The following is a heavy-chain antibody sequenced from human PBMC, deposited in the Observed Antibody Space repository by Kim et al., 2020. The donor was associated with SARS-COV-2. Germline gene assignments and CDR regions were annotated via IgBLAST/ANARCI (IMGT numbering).Heavy chain of an antibody. CDR1: GFTFSNAW. CDR2: IKSKTDGGTT. CDR3: TTPGIAVAGQYYFDY. Sequence: GGSLRLSCAASGFTFSNAWMSWVRQAPGKGLEWVGRIKSKTDGGTTDYAAPVKGRFTISRDDSKNTLYLQMNSLKTEDTAVYYCTTPGIAVAGQYYFDYWGQGTLVTVSS. V-gene: IGHV3-15*01. D-gene: IGHD6-19*01. J-gene: IGHJ4*02.